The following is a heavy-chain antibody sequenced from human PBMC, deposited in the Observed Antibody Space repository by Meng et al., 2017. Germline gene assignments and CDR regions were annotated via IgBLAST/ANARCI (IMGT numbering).Heavy chain of an antibody. D-gene: IGHD5-24*01. CDR1: GGTFSSYA. Sequence: SVKVFCKASGGTFSSYAISWVRQAPGQGLEWMGGIIPIFGTANYAQKFQGRVTITADESTSTAYMELSSLRSEDTAVYYCARDLRGGYNYGPSAFDIWGQGTMVTVSS. V-gene: IGHV1-69*13. CDR3: ARDLRGGYNYGPSAFDI. CDR2: IIPIFGTA. J-gene: IGHJ3*02.